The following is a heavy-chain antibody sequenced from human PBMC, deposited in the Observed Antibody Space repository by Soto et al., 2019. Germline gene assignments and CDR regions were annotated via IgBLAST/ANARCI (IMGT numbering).Heavy chain of an antibody. CDR3: ARGLDSPPILLGFDY. V-gene: IGHV4-59*01. CDR2: IYYSGST. Sequence: QVQLQESGPGLVKPSETLSLTCTVSGGSISSYYWSWIRQPPGKGLEWIGYIYYSGSTNYNPSLKSRVTISVDTSKNQFSLKLSSVTAADTAVYYCARGLDSPPILLGFDYWGQGTLVTVSS. CDR1: GGSISSYY. D-gene: IGHD7-27*01. J-gene: IGHJ4*02.